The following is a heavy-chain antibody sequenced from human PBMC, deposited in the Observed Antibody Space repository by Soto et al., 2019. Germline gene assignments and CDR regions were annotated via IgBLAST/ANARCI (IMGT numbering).Heavy chain of an antibody. D-gene: IGHD6-19*01. Sequence: QITLKESGPTLVKPTQTLTLTCTFSGFSLSTSGVGVGWIRQPPGKALEWLALIYWDDDKRYSPSLKSRLTITKDTSKNQVVLTMTNMDPVDTATYYCAHRQEAGNVVDNWFDPWGQGTLVTVSS. V-gene: IGHV2-5*02. CDR3: AHRQEAGNVVDNWFDP. J-gene: IGHJ5*02. CDR2: IYWDDDK. CDR1: GFSLSTSGVG.